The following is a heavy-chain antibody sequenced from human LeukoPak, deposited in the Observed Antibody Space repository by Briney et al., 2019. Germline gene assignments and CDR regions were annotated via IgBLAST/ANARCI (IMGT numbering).Heavy chain of an antibody. CDR1: GGSISSYY. CDR2: IYTSGST. Sequence: SETLSLTCTVSGGSISSYYWSWIRQPPGKGLEWIGYIYTSGSTNYNPSLKSRVTISVDTSKNQFSLKLSSVTAADTAVYYCVRGYSSGLSAAFDIWGQGTMVTVSS. CDR3: VRGYSSGLSAAFDI. D-gene: IGHD6-19*01. V-gene: IGHV4-4*09. J-gene: IGHJ3*02.